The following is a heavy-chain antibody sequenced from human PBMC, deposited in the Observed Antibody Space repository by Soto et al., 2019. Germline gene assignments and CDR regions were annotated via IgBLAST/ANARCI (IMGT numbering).Heavy chain of an antibody. V-gene: IGHV1-18*01. CDR1: GYTFRSYG. D-gene: IGHD4-4*01. Sequence: QVQLVQSGTEVKKPGASVKVSCKASGYTFRSYGISWVRQAPGQGLEWMGWISGYNGNTDYSQKFQGKVTMTTETSTSKAYMELRNLGSDDTAVYYCAKADSNYAGRFSYYYMDVWGTGTMVTVSS. CDR3: AKADSNYAGRFSYYYMDV. J-gene: IGHJ6*03. CDR2: ISGYNGNT.